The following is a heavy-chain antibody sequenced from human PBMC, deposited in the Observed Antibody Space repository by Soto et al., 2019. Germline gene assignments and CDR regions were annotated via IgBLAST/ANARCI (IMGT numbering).Heavy chain of an antibody. CDR2: IRQDGSEK. V-gene: IGHV3-7*03. Sequence: PGGSLRLSCEASGFTFDNYYMSWVRQAPGKGLEWVANIRQDGSEKYYVDSVKGRFTIARDNAKNSLSLEMNSLRAEDTAVYYCARDQETHYDFWSGYPTLEYWGQGTLVTVYS. D-gene: IGHD3-3*01. J-gene: IGHJ4*02. CDR1: GFTFDNYY. CDR3: ARDQETHYDFWSGYPTLEY.